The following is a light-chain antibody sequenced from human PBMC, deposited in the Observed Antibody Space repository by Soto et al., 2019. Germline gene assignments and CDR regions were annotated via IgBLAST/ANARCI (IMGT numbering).Light chain of an antibody. CDR1: QSVRSNH. CDR3: QQYGSSPRT. J-gene: IGKJ2*01. V-gene: IGKV3-20*01. CDR2: DAS. Sequence: EIVLTQSPGTLSLSPGERATLSCRASQSVRSNHLAWYQQKPGQAPRLLIYDASSRATGIPDRFSGSGSGTDFTLTTSRLEPEDFAVYYCQQYGSSPRTFGRGTKLEI.